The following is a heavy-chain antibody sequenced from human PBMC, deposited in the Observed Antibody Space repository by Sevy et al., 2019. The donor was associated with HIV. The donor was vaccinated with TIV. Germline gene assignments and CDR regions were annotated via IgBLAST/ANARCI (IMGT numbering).Heavy chain of an antibody. D-gene: IGHD5-18*01. V-gene: IGHV3-66*01. CDR1: GLTFSSHA. Sequence: GGSLRLSCAASGLTFSSHAMHWVRQAPGKGLEGVSVIHSDDTTYHADSVKDRFTISRDNFKNTLYLHMSSLRAEDTAVYYCARGKSGYGYALNYWGQGTLVTVSS. CDR2: IHSDDTT. J-gene: IGHJ4*02. CDR3: ARGKSGYGYALNY.